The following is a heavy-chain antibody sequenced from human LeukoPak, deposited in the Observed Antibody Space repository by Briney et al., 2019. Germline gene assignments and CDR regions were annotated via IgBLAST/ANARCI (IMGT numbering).Heavy chain of an antibody. D-gene: IGHD3-10*01. CDR2: IYPGDSDT. CDR1: GYSFTNYW. CDR3: AGQGGGSGSYYSPLDY. V-gene: IGHV5-51*01. Sequence: GESLKVSCKGSGYSFTNYWIGWVRQMPGKGLEWMGIIYPGDSDTRYSPSFQGQVTISADKSISTAYLQWSSLKASDTAMYYCAGQGGGSGSYYSPLDYWGQGTLVTVSS. J-gene: IGHJ4*02.